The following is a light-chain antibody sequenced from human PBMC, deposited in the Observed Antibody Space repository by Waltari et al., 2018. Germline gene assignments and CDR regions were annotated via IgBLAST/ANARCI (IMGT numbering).Light chain of an antibody. CDR3: QSYDSSLSGWV. Sequence: QSVLTQPPSVSGAPGQRVTISCTGSSPNIGAGYDVHWYQQLPGTAPNLLIYGNSNRPSGVPDRFSGSKSGTSASLAITGLQAEDEADYYCQSYDSSLSGWVFGGGTKLTVL. CDR2: GNS. V-gene: IGLV1-40*01. J-gene: IGLJ3*02. CDR1: SPNIGAGYD.